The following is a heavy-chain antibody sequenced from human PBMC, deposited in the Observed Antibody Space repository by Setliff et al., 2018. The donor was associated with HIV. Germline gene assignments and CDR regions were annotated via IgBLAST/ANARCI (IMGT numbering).Heavy chain of an antibody. D-gene: IGHD4-17*01. CDR1: GGTFSSYG. Sequence: GASVTVSCKASGGTFSSYGVNWVRQAPGQGLEWMGGIFPFFGSANYAQKFQGRVTITADVSTSTIYMELSSLTSEDTAVYYCARGADGDYRYYMDVWGRGTPVTVSS. J-gene: IGHJ6*03. CDR2: IFPFFGSA. V-gene: IGHV1-69*13. CDR3: ARGADGDYRYYMDV.